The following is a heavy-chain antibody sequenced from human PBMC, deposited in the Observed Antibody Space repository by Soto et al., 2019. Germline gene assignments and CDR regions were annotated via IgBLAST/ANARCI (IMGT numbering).Heavy chain of an antibody. CDR2: ISGSGGTT. V-gene: IGHV3-23*01. Sequence: EVQLLESGGGLVQPGGSLRLSCAASGFTFSSYAMTWVRQAPGKGLEWVSTISGSGGTTYYADSVRGRFTISRDNSKNTLYLKMNTLRAEDTALYSCTSYCPTASCYIRYGMDVWGQGPRSPSP. D-gene: IGHD2-2*02. CDR1: GFTFSSYA. J-gene: IGHJ6*02. CDR3: TSYCPTASCYIRYGMDV.